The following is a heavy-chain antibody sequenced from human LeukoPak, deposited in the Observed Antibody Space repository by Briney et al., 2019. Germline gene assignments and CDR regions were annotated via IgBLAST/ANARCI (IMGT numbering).Heavy chain of an antibody. CDR1: GYTFTSYY. CDR3: ARMAPLYDTLTGYYFNASGRWWFDP. CDR2: INPSGGST. V-gene: IGHV1-46*01. D-gene: IGHD3-9*01. J-gene: IGHJ5*02. Sequence: ASVKVSCKASGYTFTSYYMHWVRQAPGQGLEWMGVINPSGGSTSYAQKFQGRVTMTRDTSTSTVYMELSSLRSEDTAVYYCARMAPLYDTLTGYYFNASGRWWFDPWGQGTLVTVSS.